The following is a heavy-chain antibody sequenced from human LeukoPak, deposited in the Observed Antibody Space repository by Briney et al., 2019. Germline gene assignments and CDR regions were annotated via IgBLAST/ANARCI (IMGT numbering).Heavy chain of an antibody. CDR3: ARDVIAVAAGSDY. CDR1: GFTFSSYW. D-gene: IGHD6-19*01. CDR2: IKQDGSEK. V-gene: IGHV3-7*03. Sequence: RGSLRLSCAASGFTFSSYWMSWVRQAPGKGLEWVANIKQDGSEKYYVDSVKGRFTISRDNAKNSLYLQMNSLRAEDTAVYYCARDVIAVAAGSDYWGQGTLVTVSS. J-gene: IGHJ4*02.